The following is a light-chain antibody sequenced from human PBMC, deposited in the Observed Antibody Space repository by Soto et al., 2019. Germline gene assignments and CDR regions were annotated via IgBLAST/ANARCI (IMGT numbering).Light chain of an antibody. CDR2: DAS. Sequence: DIQMTQSPSTLSASVGDSVTITCRASQSVSGWLAWYQQKPGKAPKLLIYDASRLYSGVPSRLSGSGSGTDFTLTISSLQPDDFATYYCQQYNSQLTFGQGTKVDIK. V-gene: IGKV1-5*01. J-gene: IGKJ1*01. CDR1: QSVSGW. CDR3: QQYNSQLT.